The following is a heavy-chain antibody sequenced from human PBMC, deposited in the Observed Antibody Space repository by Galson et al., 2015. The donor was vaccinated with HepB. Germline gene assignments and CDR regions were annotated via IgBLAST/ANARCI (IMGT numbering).Heavy chain of an antibody. CDR2: ISYDGSNK. D-gene: IGHD3-10*01. Sequence: SLRLSCAASGFTFSSYAMHWVRQAPGKGLEWVAVISYDGSNKYYADSVKGRFTISRDNSKNTLYLQMNSLRAEDTAVYYCARDRTLVLLWFGELYGMDVWGQGTTVTVSS. J-gene: IGHJ6*02. CDR1: GFTFSSYA. V-gene: IGHV3-30*04. CDR3: ARDRTLVLLWFGELYGMDV.